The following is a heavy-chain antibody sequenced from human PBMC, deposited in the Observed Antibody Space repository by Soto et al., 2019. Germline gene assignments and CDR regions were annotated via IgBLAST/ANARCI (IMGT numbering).Heavy chain of an antibody. J-gene: IGHJ4*02. CDR1: GYSLSDYY. Sequence: ASVKVSCKTSGYSLSDYYMHWVRQAPGQGLEWMGWINPDSGSTKSAQRFQGRVDMTKDTSISTLYLELTRLRSDDTAVYYCARVGGMRNSNTWYGFDSWGRGTLVTVSS. CDR2: INPDSGST. V-gene: IGHV1-2*02. CDR3: ARVGGMRNSNTWYGFDS. D-gene: IGHD4-4*01.